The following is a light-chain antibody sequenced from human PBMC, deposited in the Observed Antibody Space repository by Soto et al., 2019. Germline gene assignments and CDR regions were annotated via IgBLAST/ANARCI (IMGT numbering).Light chain of an antibody. CDR3: QQYENLPS. CDR1: QGISSA. CDR2: DAS. J-gene: IGKJ4*01. V-gene: IGKV1-33*01. Sequence: IQLTQSPSSLSASVGARVTITCRASQGISSALAWYQQKPGKAPKALIHDASNLATGVPSRFSGSGSGTDFTFTINSLQPEDIGTYYCQQYENLPSFGGGTKVDIK.